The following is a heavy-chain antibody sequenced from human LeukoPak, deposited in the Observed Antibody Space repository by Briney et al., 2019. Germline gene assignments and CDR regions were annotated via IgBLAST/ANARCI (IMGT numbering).Heavy chain of an antibody. D-gene: IGHD5-24*01. V-gene: IGHV1-69*05. CDR2: IIPIFGTA. Sequence: PGASVKVSCKASGGTFSSYAISWVRQAPGQGLEWMGGIIPIFGTANYAQKFQGRVTITTDESTSTAYMELSSLRSEDTAVYYCARGDGRDGYKRPTWSFDYWGQGTLVTVSS. J-gene: IGHJ4*02. CDR1: GGTFSSYA. CDR3: ARGDGRDGYKRPTWSFDY.